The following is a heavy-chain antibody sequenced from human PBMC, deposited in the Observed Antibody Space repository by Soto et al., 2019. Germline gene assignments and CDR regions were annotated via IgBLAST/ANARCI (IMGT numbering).Heavy chain of an antibody. Sequence: QVQLQESGPGLVKPSETLSLTCTVSGGSISSYYWSWIRQPPGKGLEWIGYIYYSGSTNYNPSLKSRVTISVDTSKNQFSRKLSSVTAADTAMYYCARDQKNYYDSSGYFHAFDMWGQGTMVTVSS. CDR3: ARDQKNYYDSSGYFHAFDM. CDR2: IYYSGST. CDR1: GGSISSYY. V-gene: IGHV4-59*01. J-gene: IGHJ3*02. D-gene: IGHD3-22*01.